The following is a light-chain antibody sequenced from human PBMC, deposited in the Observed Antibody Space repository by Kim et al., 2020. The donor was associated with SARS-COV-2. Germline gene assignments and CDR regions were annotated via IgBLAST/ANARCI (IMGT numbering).Light chain of an antibody. CDR2: NDN. CDR1: SSNVGHHF. V-gene: IGLV1-44*01. J-gene: IGLJ3*02. Sequence: ELTQPPSTSGTPGQRVTISCSGSSSNVGHHFVNWYQQLPGTAPKVFIYNDNQRPSGVPDRFSGSRSGTSASLAISGLQSEDEADYYCATWDVTLNGWVFGGGTQLTVL. CDR3: ATWDVTLNGWV.